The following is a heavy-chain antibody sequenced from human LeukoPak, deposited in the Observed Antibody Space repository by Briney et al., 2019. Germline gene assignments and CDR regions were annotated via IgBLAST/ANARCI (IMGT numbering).Heavy chain of an antibody. D-gene: IGHD6-13*01. Sequence: GGSLRLSCAASGFTFSSYSMNWVRQAPGKGLEWVSAISGSGGSTYYADSVKGRFTISRDNSKNTLYLQMNSLRAEDTAVYYCARNGGSSWYGGYYYYMDVWGKGTTVTVSS. J-gene: IGHJ6*03. V-gene: IGHV3-23*01. CDR3: ARNGGSSWYGGYYYYMDV. CDR2: ISGSGGST. CDR1: GFTFSSYS.